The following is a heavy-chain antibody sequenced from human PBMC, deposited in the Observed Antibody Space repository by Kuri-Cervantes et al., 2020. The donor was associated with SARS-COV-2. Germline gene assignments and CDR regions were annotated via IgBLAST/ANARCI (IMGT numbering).Heavy chain of an antibody. V-gene: IGHV3-20*04. Sequence: GESLKISCPASGFTFDDYGMSWVRQAPGKGLEWVSGINWNGGSTGYADSVKGRFTISRDNAKNSLYLQMNSLRAEDTALYYCARSDYDYYYYMDVWGKGTTVTVSS. J-gene: IGHJ6*03. CDR1: GFTFDDYG. CDR2: INWNGGST. CDR3: ARSDYDYYYYMDV.